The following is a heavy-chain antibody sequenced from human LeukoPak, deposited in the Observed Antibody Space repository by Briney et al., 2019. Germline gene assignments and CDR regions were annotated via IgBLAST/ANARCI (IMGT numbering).Heavy chain of an antibody. CDR2: ISSSSSTI. CDR1: GFTFSSYN. D-gene: IGHD3-22*01. Sequence: GGSLRLSCAASGFTFSSYNMNWVRQAPGKGLEWVSYISSSSSTIYYADSVKGRFTISRDNAKNSLYLQMNSLRAEDTAVYYCARDRGVVVITEDAFDIWGQGTMVTVSS. CDR3: ARDRGVVVITEDAFDI. J-gene: IGHJ3*02. V-gene: IGHV3-48*01.